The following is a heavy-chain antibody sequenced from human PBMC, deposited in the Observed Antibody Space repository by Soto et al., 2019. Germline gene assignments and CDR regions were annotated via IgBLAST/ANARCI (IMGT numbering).Heavy chain of an antibody. J-gene: IGHJ4*02. CDR2: IYYSGST. D-gene: IGHD3-22*01. V-gene: IGHV4-31*03. Sequence: SETLSLTCTVSGGSISSGGYYWSWIRQHPGKGLEWIGYIYYSGSTYYNPSLKSRVTISVDTSKNQFSLKLSSVTAADTAVYYCERAITMMFLDPAYWGKGTLVNVSS. CDR1: GGSISSGGYY. CDR3: ERAITMMFLDPAY.